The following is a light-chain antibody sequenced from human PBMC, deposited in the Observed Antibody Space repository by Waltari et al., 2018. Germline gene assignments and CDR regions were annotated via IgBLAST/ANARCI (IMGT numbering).Light chain of an antibody. CDR1: SSDVGVNNL. CDR3: SSYAGSNTYV. V-gene: IGLV2-8*01. Sequence: QSALTQPPSASGPPGQSVTIPCTGTSSDVGVNNLVSWYQHHPGKAPKLIIYEVNTRPSGVPDHFSGSKSGNTASLTVSGLQAEDEADYYCSSYAGSNTYVFGTGTKVTVL. CDR2: EVN. J-gene: IGLJ1*01.